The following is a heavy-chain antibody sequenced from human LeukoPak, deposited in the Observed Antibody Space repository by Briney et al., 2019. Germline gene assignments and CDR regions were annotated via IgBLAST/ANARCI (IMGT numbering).Heavy chain of an antibody. D-gene: IGHD2-21*02. J-gene: IGHJ6*03. CDR3: TTDDFTRYYYYMDV. V-gene: IGHV3-15*01. CDR1: GITFSNYA. Sequence: GGSLRLSCAAPGITFSNYAMSWVRQAPGKGLEWVGRIKSKTDGGTTDYAAPVKGRFTISRDDSKNTLYLQMNSLKTEDTAVYYRTTDDFTRYYYYMDVWGKGTTVTVSS. CDR2: IKSKTDGGTT.